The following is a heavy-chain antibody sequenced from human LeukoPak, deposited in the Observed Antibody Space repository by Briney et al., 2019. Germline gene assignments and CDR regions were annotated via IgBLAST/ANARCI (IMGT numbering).Heavy chain of an antibody. D-gene: IGHD2-2*01. V-gene: IGHV4-34*01. CDR1: GGSFSGYY. J-gene: IGHJ4*02. Sequence: PSETLSLTCAVYGGSFSGYYWSWIRQPPGKGLEWIGEINPSVSTNYNPSLKSRVTISVDTSKNQFTLKLNSVTAADRAVYYCARDLEYCSSTSCPFDYWGQGTLVTVSS. CDR3: ARDLEYCSSTSCPFDY. CDR2: INPSVST.